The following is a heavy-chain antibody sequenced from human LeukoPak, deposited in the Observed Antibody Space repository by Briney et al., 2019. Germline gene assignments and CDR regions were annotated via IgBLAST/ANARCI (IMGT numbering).Heavy chain of an antibody. J-gene: IGHJ4*02. D-gene: IGHD5-24*01. Sequence: PGGSLRLSCAASGFTFSSYWMSWVRQAPGKGLEWVANIKQDGSEKYYVDSVKGRFTISRDNAKNSLYLQMNSLRAEDTAVYYCAKVPSSRDGYNQDYWGQGTLVTVSS. CDR2: IKQDGSEK. CDR3: AKVPSSRDGYNQDY. CDR1: GFTFSSYW. V-gene: IGHV3-7*03.